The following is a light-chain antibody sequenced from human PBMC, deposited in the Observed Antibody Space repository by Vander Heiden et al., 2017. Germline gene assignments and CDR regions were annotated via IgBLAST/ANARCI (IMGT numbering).Light chain of an antibody. CDR2: DAS. Sequence: IVLTLSPAALSLSPGERAALSCRASQSVSRYLAWFQQKPGQAPRLLIYDASNRATGIPARFSGSGSGTDFALTSSSLEPEDFAVYYCQQRSNWPYTFGQGTKVEIK. CDR1: QSVSRY. J-gene: IGKJ2*01. CDR3: QQRSNWPYT. V-gene: IGKV3-11*01.